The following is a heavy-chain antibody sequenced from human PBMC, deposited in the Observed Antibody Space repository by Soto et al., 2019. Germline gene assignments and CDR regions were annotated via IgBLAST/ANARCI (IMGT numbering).Heavy chain of an antibody. J-gene: IGHJ4*02. D-gene: IGHD6-19*01. Sequence: SETLSLTCTVSGGSISSYYWSWIRQPPGKGLEWIGYIYYSGSTNYNPSLKSRVTISVDTSKNQFSLKLSSVTAADTAVYYCASSGYSSGWEDDYYFDYWGQGTLVTVSS. V-gene: IGHV4-59*08. CDR3: ASSGYSSGWEDDYYFDY. CDR1: GGSISSYY. CDR2: IYYSGST.